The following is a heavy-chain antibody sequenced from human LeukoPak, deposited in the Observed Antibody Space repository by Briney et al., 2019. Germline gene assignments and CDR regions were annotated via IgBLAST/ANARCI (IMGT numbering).Heavy chain of an antibody. D-gene: IGHD6-13*01. V-gene: IGHV1-2*02. CDR3: ARDRGSSRYAAH. CDR2: INPNSGGT. CDR1: RYIFSSYE. J-gene: IGHJ4*02. Sequence: ASVKVCCKASRYIFSSYENHWVRQAPGQGLECMGWINPNSGGTKYAQRFQGRVTMTSDTSISTAYMELSRLRSDDTAVYFCARDRGSSRYAAHWGQGTLVTVSS.